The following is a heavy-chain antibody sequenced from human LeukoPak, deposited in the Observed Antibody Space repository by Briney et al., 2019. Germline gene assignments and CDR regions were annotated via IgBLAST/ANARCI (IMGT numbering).Heavy chain of an antibody. V-gene: IGHV3-7*03. Sequence: GGSLRLSCAASGYTFSSYWMSWVRQAPGKGLEWVANIKQDGSEKYYVDSVKGRFTISRDNAKNSLYLQMNSLRAEDTAVYYCAREPGGSGIPLDYWGQGSLVTVSS. J-gene: IGHJ4*02. D-gene: IGHD3-10*01. CDR1: GYTFSSYW. CDR2: IKQDGSEK. CDR3: AREPGGSGIPLDY.